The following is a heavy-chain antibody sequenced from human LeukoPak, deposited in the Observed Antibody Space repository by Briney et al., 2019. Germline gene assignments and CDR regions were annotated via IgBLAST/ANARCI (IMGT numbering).Heavy chain of an antibody. J-gene: IGHJ4*02. CDR3: ARVDSSSWYTFDY. Sequence: SETLSLTCTVSGGSISSHYWSWIRQPPGKGLEWIGYIYYSGSTNYNPSLKSRVTISVDTSKNQFSLKLSSVTAADTAVYYCARVDSSSWYTFDYWGQGTLVTVSS. D-gene: IGHD6-13*01. CDR1: GGSISSHY. CDR2: IYYSGST. V-gene: IGHV4-59*11.